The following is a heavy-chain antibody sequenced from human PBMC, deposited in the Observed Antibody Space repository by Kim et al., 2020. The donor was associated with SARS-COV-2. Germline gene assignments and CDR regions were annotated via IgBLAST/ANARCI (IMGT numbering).Heavy chain of an antibody. CDR3: ARRGYFDC. V-gene: IGHV4-61*07. J-gene: IGHJ4*02. Sequence: SGNTMYHPSLKSRVTISLDTSKNQFSLKLSSVTAADTAVYYCARRGYFDCWGQGTLVTVSS. CDR2: SGNT.